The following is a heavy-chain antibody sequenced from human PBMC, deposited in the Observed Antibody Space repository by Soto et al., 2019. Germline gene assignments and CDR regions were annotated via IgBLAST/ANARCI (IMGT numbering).Heavy chain of an antibody. J-gene: IGHJ4*03. D-gene: IGHD6-19*01. CDR3: ARVNVMVVAGSTFDY. Sequence: NPSETLSLTCTVSGDSISSGSYWGWIRQPPGEGPEWIASIYHGGTTFYNPSLKSRISISVDTSKNQFSLRLTSVTAADTATYYCARVNVMVVAGSTFDYWGRGTLVTVSS. CDR2: IYHGGTT. V-gene: IGHV4-38-2*02. CDR1: GDSISSGSY.